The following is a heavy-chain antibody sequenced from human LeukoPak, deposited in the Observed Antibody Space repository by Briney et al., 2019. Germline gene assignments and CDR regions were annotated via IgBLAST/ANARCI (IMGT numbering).Heavy chain of an antibody. V-gene: IGHV3-15*01. J-gene: IGHJ1*01. CDR1: GFTFSNYG. CDR2: IKSKTDGGTT. D-gene: IGHD6-19*01. CDR3: TPDVIAVAGLEYFQH. Sequence: PGRSLRLSCVASGFTFSNYGMHWVRQAPGKGLEWVGRIKSKTDGGTTDYAAPVKGRFTISRDDSKNTLYLQMNSLKTEDTAVYYCTPDVIAVAGLEYFQHWGQGTLVTVSS.